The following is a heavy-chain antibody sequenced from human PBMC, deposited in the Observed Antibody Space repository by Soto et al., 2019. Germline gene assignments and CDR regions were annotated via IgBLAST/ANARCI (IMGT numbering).Heavy chain of an antibody. CDR2: INSDGSST. Sequence: GESLKISCAASGFTFSSYWMHWVRQAPGKGLVWVSRINSDGSSTSYADSVKGRFTISRDNAKNTLYLQMNSLRAEDTAVYYCARDLFLAAAGPYYYYYYMDVWGKGTTVTVSS. J-gene: IGHJ6*03. V-gene: IGHV3-74*01. CDR1: GFTFSSYW. D-gene: IGHD6-13*01. CDR3: ARDLFLAAAGPYYYYYYMDV.